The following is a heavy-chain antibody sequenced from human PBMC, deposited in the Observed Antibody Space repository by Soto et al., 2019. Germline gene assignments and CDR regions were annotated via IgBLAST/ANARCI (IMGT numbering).Heavy chain of an antibody. CDR3: ARHGGSLMTHLDY. CDR1: GGTFSSYA. J-gene: IGHJ4*02. CDR2: IIPIFGTA. D-gene: IGHD1-26*01. Sequence: ASVKVSCKASGGTFSSYAISWVRQAPGQGLEWMGGIIPIFGTANYAQKFQGRVTITADKSTSTAYMELSSLGSEDTAVYYCARHGGSLMTHLDYWGQGTLVTVSS. V-gene: IGHV1-69*06.